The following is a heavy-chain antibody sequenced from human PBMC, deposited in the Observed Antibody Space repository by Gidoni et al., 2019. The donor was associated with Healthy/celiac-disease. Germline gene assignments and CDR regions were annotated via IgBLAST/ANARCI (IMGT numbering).Heavy chain of an antibody. Sequence: EVQLVESGGGLVQPGGSLRLSCAASGFTFSSYSMNWVRQAPGKGLEWVSYISSSSSTIYYADSVKGRFTISRDNAKNSLYLQMNSLRDEDTAVYYCARGDGIVVVPAAITSAFDIWGQGTMVTVSS. V-gene: IGHV3-48*02. CDR2: ISSSSSTI. CDR1: GFTFSSYS. D-gene: IGHD2-2*02. J-gene: IGHJ3*02. CDR3: ARGDGIVVVPAAITSAFDI.